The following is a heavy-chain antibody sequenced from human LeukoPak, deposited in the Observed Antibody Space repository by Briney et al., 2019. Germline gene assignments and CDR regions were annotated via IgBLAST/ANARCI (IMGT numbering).Heavy chain of an antibody. V-gene: IGHV1-2*06. Sequence: ASVKVSCKASGSTFTANYIHWVRQAPGQGLEWVGRINCNSAGTNYAQKFRGRVTMTRDTSISTVYMELSSLRSDDTAVYYSAIQTIVANTKGDAFDIWGEGTTVIGSS. CDR2: INCNSAGT. D-gene: IGHD5-12*01. J-gene: IGHJ3*02. CDR1: GSTFTANY. CDR3: AIQTIVANTKGDAFDI.